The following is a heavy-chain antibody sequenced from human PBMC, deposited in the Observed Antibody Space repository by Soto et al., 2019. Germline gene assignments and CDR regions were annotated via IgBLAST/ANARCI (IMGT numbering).Heavy chain of an antibody. CDR1: GYTFASYA. V-gene: IGHV1-18*01. CDR2: ISAYNGNT. Sequence: ASVKVSCKASGYTFASYAISWMRQAPGQGLEWMGWISAYNGNTNYAQKLQGRVTMTTDTSTSTAYMELRSLRSDDTAVYYCAIDYYDSSGYTGQYYYYYYGMDVWG. D-gene: IGHD3-22*01. CDR3: AIDYYDSSGYTGQYYYYYYGMDV. J-gene: IGHJ6*02.